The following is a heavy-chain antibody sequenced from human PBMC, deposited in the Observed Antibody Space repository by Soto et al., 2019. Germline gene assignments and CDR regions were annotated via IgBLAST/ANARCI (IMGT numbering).Heavy chain of an antibody. V-gene: IGHV4-59*01. CDR2: IYYSGST. CDR3: ARGPRSGRYGFDY. D-gene: IGHD6-19*01. J-gene: IGHJ4*02. CDR1: GGSISSYY. Sequence: NPSETLSLTCTVSGGSISSYYWSWSRQPPGKGLEWIGYIYYSGSTNYNPSLKSRVTISVDTSKNQFSLKLSSVTAADTAVYYCARGPRSGRYGFDYWSQGTLVTVSS.